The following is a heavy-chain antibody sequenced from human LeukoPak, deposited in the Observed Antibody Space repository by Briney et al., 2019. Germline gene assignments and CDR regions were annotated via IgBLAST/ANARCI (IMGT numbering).Heavy chain of an antibody. J-gene: IGHJ4*02. V-gene: IGHV3-23*01. D-gene: IGHD3-22*01. CDR2: IPSSGGST. Sequence: GGSLRLSCAASGFTFNNYAMSWVRQAPGKGLEWVSTIPSSGGSTYYADSVKGRFTISRDNSKHTLYLQMNSLRAEDTAVYYCAKHMGSSSGYYFPDWGQGTLVTVSS. CDR1: GFTFNNYA. CDR3: AKHMGSSSGYYFPD.